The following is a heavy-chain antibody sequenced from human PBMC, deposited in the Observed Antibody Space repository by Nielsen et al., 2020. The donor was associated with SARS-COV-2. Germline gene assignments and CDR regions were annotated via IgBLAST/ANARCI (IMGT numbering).Heavy chain of an antibody. D-gene: IGHD4-17*01. CDR3: ARHHYGDYVWNDY. CDR1: GFTFSDYY. J-gene: IGHJ4*02. Sequence: GESLKISCVASGFTFSDYYMSWIRQAPGKGLEWVSNISTSSSYTNYADSVKGRFTISRDNAKNSLYLQMNSLRAEDTAVYYCARHHYGDYVWNDYWGQGTLVTVSS. V-gene: IGHV3-11*03. CDR2: ISTSSSYT.